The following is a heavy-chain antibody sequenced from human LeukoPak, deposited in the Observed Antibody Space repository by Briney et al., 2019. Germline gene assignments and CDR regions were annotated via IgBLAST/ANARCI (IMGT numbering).Heavy chain of an antibody. D-gene: IGHD3-10*01. V-gene: IGHV4-34*01. CDR1: GGSFSGYY. Sequence: PSETLSLTCAVYGGSFSGYYWSWIRQPPGKGLEWIGETNHSGSTNYNPSLKSRVTISVDTSKNQFSLKLSSVTAADTAVYYCARVRRYGSGSHDAFDIWGQGTMVTVSS. CDR3: ARVRRYGSGSHDAFDI. CDR2: TNHSGST. J-gene: IGHJ3*02.